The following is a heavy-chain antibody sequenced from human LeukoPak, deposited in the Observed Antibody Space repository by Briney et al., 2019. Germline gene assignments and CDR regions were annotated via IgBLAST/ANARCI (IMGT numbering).Heavy chain of an antibody. V-gene: IGHV3-23*01. CDR1: GFTFGNYA. Sequence: GALRLSCVASGFTFGNYAMSWVRQAPGKGLEWVSGIIADADDTYYADSVKGRFTISRDHSKNTLHLQMNSLRAEDAAIYYCARDGTTTRYNWFDSWGQGTLVTVSS. D-gene: IGHD1-7*01. CDR3: ARDGTTTRYNWFDS. CDR2: IIADADDT. J-gene: IGHJ5*01.